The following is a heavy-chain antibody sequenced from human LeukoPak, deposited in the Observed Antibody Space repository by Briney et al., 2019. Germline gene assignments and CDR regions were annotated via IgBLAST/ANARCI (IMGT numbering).Heavy chain of an antibody. CDR3: AKDSRIAAAGTGIDY. J-gene: IGHJ4*02. V-gene: IGHV3-23*01. D-gene: IGHD6-13*01. CDR2: ISGRADST. Sequence: PGGSLRLSCAASGFTFRSYGMNWVRQAPGKGLEWVASISGRADSTFYADSVKGRFTISRDNSKNTLFLHMNSLRVEDTAVYYCAKDSRIAAAGTGIDYWGQGTLVTVSS. CDR1: GFTFRSYG.